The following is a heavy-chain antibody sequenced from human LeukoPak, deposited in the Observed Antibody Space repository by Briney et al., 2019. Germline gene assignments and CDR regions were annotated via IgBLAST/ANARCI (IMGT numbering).Heavy chain of an antibody. Sequence: GGSLRLSCAASGFTFSNSDMNWVHQAPGKRLEWVSGVSWNGSRTHYADSVKGRFIISRDNSRNTLYLQTNSLRAADTAVYYCAREVGLRGYSGYGLDYWGQGTLVTVSS. CDR3: AREVGLRGYSGYGLDY. V-gene: IGHV3-35*01. CDR1: GFTFSNSD. CDR2: VSWNGSRT. J-gene: IGHJ4*02. D-gene: IGHD5-12*01.